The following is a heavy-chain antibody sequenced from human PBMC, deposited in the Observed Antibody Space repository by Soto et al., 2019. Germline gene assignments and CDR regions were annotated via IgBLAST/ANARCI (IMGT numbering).Heavy chain of an antibody. CDR2: INPSGGST. V-gene: IGHV1-46*01. CDR3: ARSAVIGYYYYGMDV. Sequence: ASVKVSCKASGYTFTRYYMHWVRQAPGQGLEWMGIINPSGGSTTYAQRFQGRVTMTRDTSTSTVYMELSSLRSEDTAVYYCARSAVIGYYYYGMDVWGQGATVTVSS. J-gene: IGHJ6*02. CDR1: GYTFTRYY. D-gene: IGHD2-2*02.